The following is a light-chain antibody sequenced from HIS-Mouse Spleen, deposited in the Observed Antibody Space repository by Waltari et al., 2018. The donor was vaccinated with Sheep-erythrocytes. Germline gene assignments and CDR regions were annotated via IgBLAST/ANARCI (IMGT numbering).Light chain of an antibody. Sequence: SYELTQPPSVSVYPGQTASITCSGDKLGDKYACWYQQKPGQSPVLVIYQDSKRPSGIPERFSGSNSGNTATLTISGTQAMDEADYYCCSYAGSYTVVFGGGTKLTVL. CDR3: CSYAGSYTVV. CDR1: KLGDKY. V-gene: IGLV3-1*01. CDR2: QDS. J-gene: IGLJ2*01.